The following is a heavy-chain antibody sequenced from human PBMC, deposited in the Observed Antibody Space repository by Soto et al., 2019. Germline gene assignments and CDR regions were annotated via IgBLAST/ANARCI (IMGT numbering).Heavy chain of an antibody. V-gene: IGHV3-23*01. CDR3: AKDGPFLVRYYFDY. D-gene: IGHD2-8*02. Sequence: EVQLLESGGGLVQPGESLRLSCAASGFTFSSYTMSWVRQAPGKGLEWVSAISGSAGSTYYADSVKGRFTISRDNSKNTLYLQMHSLRADDTAVYYCAKDGPFLVRYYFDYWGQGTLVTVSS. J-gene: IGHJ4*02. CDR1: GFTFSSYT. CDR2: ISGSAGST.